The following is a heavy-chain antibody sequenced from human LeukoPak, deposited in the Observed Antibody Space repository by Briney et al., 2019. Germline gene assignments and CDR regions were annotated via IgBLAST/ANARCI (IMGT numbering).Heavy chain of an antibody. CDR2: INPTGGST. Sequence: ASVKVSCTVSGYTLTELSMHWVRQAPGQGLEWMGIINPTGGSTTYAQKFQGRVTMTRDTSTSTVYMELSSLRSDDTAVYYCARTAARRFDYWGQGTLVTVSS. D-gene: IGHD6-6*01. CDR1: GYTLTELS. CDR3: ARTAARRFDY. J-gene: IGHJ4*02. V-gene: IGHV1-46*01.